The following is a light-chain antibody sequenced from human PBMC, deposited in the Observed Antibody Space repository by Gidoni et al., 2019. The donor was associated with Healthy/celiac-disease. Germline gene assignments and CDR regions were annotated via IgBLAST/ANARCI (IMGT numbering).Light chain of an antibody. CDR3: QQYGSSPLLT. J-gene: IGKJ4*01. CDR2: GAS. CDR1: QSVSSSY. V-gene: IGKV3-20*01. Sequence: EIVLTQSPGTLSLSPGERATLSCRASQSVSSSYLAWYQQNPGQAPRLLIYGASSRATGIPDRFSGSGSGTVFTLTISRLEPEDFAVYYCQQYGSSPLLTFGGGTKVEIK.